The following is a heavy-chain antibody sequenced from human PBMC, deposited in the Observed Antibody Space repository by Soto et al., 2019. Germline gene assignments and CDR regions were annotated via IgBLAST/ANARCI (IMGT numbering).Heavy chain of an antibody. CDR2: IYYSGST. CDR3: ARERPDGSRLDP. J-gene: IGHJ5*02. D-gene: IGHD6-13*01. CDR1: GCSISSTTYY. V-gene: IGHV4-61*01. Sequence: SETLSLTCTVSGCSISSTTYYWSWIRQPPGKGLEWIGYIYYSGSTNYNPSLKSRVTISVDTSKNQFSLKLSSVTAADTAVYYCARERPDGSRLDPWGQGTLVTVS.